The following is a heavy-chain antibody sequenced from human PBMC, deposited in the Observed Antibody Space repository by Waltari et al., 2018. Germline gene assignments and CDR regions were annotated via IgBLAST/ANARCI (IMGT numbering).Heavy chain of an antibody. CDR1: GGSISSSSYY. Sequence: QLQLQESGPGLVKPSETLSLTCTVSGGSISSSSYYWGWIRQPPGKGLEGIGGIYYSGSTSYNPSLKSRVTISVDTSKNQFSLKLSSVTAADTAVYYCARDLRGEDSSLNWFDPWGQGTLVTVSS. CDR3: ARDLRGEDSSLNWFDP. CDR2: IYYSGST. V-gene: IGHV4-39*07. J-gene: IGHJ5*02. D-gene: IGHD6-6*01.